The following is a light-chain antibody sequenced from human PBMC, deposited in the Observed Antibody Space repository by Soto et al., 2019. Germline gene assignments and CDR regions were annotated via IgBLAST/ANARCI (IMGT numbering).Light chain of an antibody. CDR2: GAS. CDR1: QSVSSN. Sequence: EIVMTQSPATLSVSPGERATLSCRASQSVSSNLAWYQQKPGQAPRLLIYGASTRATGIPARFSGRGSGTEFPLTISSLQSEDFAVYYCQQYNNWGTFGQGTKVEIK. V-gene: IGKV3-15*01. J-gene: IGKJ1*01. CDR3: QQYNNWGT.